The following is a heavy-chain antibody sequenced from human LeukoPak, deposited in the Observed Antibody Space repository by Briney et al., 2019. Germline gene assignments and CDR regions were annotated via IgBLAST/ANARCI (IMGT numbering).Heavy chain of an antibody. J-gene: IGHJ6*02. V-gene: IGHV3-53*01. Sequence: GGSLRLSCAASGFTVSSNYMSWVRQAPGKGLEWVSVIYSGGSTYYADSVKGRFTISRDNSKNTLYLQMNSLRAEDTAVYYCARDLVAVGYYYYGMDVWGQGTTVTVSS. CDR2: IYSGGST. CDR1: GFTVSSNY. D-gene: IGHD1-26*01. CDR3: ARDLVAVGYYYYGMDV.